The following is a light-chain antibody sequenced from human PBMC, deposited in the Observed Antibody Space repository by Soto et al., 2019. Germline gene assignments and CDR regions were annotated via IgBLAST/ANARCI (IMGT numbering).Light chain of an antibody. J-gene: IGKJ2*01. Sequence: DIVMTQSPDSLAVSLGERATINCKSSQSVLYSSNNKNYLAWYQQQPGQPPTLLIYLASTRESGVPDRFSGSGSGTDFTLTISSLQAEDVAVYYCQQYYSTPRYTFGQGTKLEIK. V-gene: IGKV4-1*01. CDR2: LAS. CDR1: QSVLYSSNNKNY. CDR3: QQYYSTPRYT.